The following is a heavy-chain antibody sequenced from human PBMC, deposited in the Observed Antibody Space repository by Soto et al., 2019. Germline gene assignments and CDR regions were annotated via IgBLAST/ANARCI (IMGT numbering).Heavy chain of an antibody. CDR3: ARGLNKAAGGAFDV. D-gene: IGHD3-16*01. J-gene: IGHJ3*01. V-gene: IGHV3-33*01. Sequence: QVQLVQSGGGAVLPGNSLRLSCAASGFPFSWAGMHWRRQTPGKGLEWVAVVSGDGRDIDYAESVRGRFSISRDNPKSTLYLQMNNLGGEDTAIYYCARGLNKAAGGAFDVWGQGTQVIVSS. CDR1: GFPFSWAG. CDR2: VSGDGRDI.